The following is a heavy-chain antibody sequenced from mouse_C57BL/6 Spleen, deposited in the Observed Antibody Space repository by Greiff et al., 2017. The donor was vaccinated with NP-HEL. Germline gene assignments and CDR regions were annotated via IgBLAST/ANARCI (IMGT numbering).Heavy chain of an antibody. D-gene: IGHD2-10*02. V-gene: IGHV1-61*01. Sequence: QVQLQQPGAELVRPGSSVKLSCKASGYTFTSYWMDWVKQRPGQGLEWIGNIYPSDSETHYNQKFKDKATLTVDKSSSTAYMQLSSLTSEDSAVYYCARRSSNSDYWGKGTTLTVSS. CDR2: IYPSDSET. CDR1: GYTFTSYW. J-gene: IGHJ2*01. CDR3: ARRSSNSDY.